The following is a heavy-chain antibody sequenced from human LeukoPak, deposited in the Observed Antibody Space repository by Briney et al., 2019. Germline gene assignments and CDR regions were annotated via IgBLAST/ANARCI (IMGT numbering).Heavy chain of an antibody. V-gene: IGHV1-24*01. CDR1: GYSFNDLS. CDR2: YDPEYGDT. J-gene: IGHJ4*02. CDR3: TAVSLLRGYDVLTFYSYPNYFDF. D-gene: IGHD3-9*01. Sequence: ASVKVSCKVSGYSFNDLSVHWVRQAPGKGLQWMGGYDPEYGDTIYAQNFQGRLTMTEDTSTATAFMEVSGLRSEDTAVYYCTAVSLLRGYDVLTFYSYPNYFDFWGQGTLVTVSS.